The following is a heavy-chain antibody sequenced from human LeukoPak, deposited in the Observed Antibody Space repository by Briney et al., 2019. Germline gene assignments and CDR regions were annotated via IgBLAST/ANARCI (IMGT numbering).Heavy chain of an antibody. CDR3: ARVSGDGYNLYFDY. J-gene: IGHJ4*02. CDR1: GGSISSSSYY. D-gene: IGHD5-24*01. V-gene: IGHV4-39*07. CDR2: IYYSGST. Sequence: SETLPLTCTVSGGSISSSSYYWGWIRQPPGKGLEWIGSIYYSGSTYYNPSLKSRVTISVDTSKNQFSLKLSSVTAADTAVYYCARVSGDGYNLYFDYWGQGTLVTVSS.